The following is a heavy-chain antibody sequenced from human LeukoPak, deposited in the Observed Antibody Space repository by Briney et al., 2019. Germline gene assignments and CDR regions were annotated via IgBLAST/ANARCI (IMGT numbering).Heavy chain of an antibody. J-gene: IGHJ4*02. CDR2: IYSDGSST. Sequence: PGGSLRLSCAASGFTFSSYWMHWVRQAPGKGLVWVSRIYSDGSSTIYADSVKGRFTISRDNAKNTLYLQMNSLRAEDTAVYYCARDDGELLFDYWGQGTLVTVSS. D-gene: IGHD5-24*01. CDR3: ARDDGELLFDY. CDR1: GFTFSSYW. V-gene: IGHV3-74*01.